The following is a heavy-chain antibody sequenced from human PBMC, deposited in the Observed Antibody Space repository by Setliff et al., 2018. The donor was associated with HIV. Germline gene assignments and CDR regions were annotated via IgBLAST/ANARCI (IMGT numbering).Heavy chain of an antibody. CDR1: GGSISSYY. CDR3: ARARYIVIRGDAGMDV. V-gene: IGHV4-4*07. CDR2: IYTSGLT. J-gene: IGHJ6*02. Sequence: PSETLSLTCTVSGGSISSYYWVWIRQPALKGLEWIGRIYTSGLTNYNPSLKSRVTISVDTSKNQVSLKLSSVTASDTAVYYCARARYIVIRGDAGMDVWGPGTTVTVSS. D-gene: IGHD3-10*01.